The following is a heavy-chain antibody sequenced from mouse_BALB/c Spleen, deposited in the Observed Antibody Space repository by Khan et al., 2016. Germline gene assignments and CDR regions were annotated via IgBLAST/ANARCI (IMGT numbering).Heavy chain of an antibody. CDR1: GYTFTSYY. CDR3: TRRPHYYGYYFDY. V-gene: IGHV1S81*02. D-gene: IGHD1-2*01. Sequence: QVQLKESGAELVKPGASVKLSCKASGYTFTSYYMYWVKQRPGQGLEWIGEINPSNGGTNFNEKFKSKATLTVDKSSSTAYMQLSSLTSEDSAVYYFTRRPHYYGYYFDYWGQGTTLTVSS. J-gene: IGHJ2*01. CDR2: INPSNGGT.